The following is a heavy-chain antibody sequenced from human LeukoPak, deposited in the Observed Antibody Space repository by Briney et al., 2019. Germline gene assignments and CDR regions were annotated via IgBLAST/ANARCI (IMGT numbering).Heavy chain of an antibody. CDR3: ASIPTTKSSVRNY. J-gene: IGHJ4*02. Sequence: EASVKVSCKASGYTFTGFYIHWVRQAPGQGLEWMGWINPNSGGTKYAQRFQGRVTMTRDTSTSTVYMELSSLRSEDTAVYYCASIPTTKSSVRNYWGQGTLVTVSS. CDR2: INPNSGGT. D-gene: IGHD3-10*01. V-gene: IGHV1-2*02. CDR1: GYTFTGFY.